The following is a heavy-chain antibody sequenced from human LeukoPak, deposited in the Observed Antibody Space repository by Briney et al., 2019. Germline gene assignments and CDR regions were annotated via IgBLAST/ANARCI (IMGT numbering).Heavy chain of an antibody. V-gene: IGHV3-15*01. CDR3: STDLGLTMIRGVIVS. CDR2: IKSKAEGETT. J-gene: IGHJ4*02. CDR1: GFTFTHAW. Sequence: PGGSLRLSCAASGFTFTHAWMTWVRQAPGQGLEWVGRIKSKAEGETTDYAAPVKGRFFLSRDDSKATLYLQMNYLEIEDTAVYYCSTDLGLTMIRGVIVSWGQGTLVTVSS. D-gene: IGHD3-10*01.